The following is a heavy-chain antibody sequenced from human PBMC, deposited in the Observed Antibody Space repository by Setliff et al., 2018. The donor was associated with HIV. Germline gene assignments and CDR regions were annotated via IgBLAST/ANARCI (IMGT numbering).Heavy chain of an antibody. CDR2: INASGRT. J-gene: IGHJ4*02. Sequence: SETLSLTCTVSGDSISPYYWSWIRQPPGKALEWIGRINASGRTNYNPSLRSRVTISLATSKNHFSLWLRSVTAADTAVYYCARDRCSGCYRFDYWGQGTLVTVSS. CDR3: ARDRCSGCYRFDY. CDR1: GDSISPYY. V-gene: IGHV4-4*08. D-gene: IGHD6-19*01.